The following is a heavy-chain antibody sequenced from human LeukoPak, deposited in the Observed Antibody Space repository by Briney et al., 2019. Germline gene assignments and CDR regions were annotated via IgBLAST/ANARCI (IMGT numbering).Heavy chain of an antibody. CDR3: ARFGLGKRIEVAGIPFDI. D-gene: IGHD6-19*01. CDR2: INPNSGGT. J-gene: IGHJ3*02. V-gene: IGHV1-2*02. CDR1: GYTFTGYY. Sequence: ASVKVSCKASGYTFTGYYMHWVRQAPGQGLEWMGWINPNSGGTNYAQKFQGRVTMTRDTSISTAYMELSRLRSDDTAVYYCARFGLGKRIEVAGIPFDIWGQGTMVTVSS.